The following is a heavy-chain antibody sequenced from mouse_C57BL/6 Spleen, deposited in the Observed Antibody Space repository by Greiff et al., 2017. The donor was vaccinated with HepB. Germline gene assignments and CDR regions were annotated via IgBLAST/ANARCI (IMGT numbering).Heavy chain of an antibody. CDR3: TRGGGYGSSYYFDY. D-gene: IGHD1-1*01. Sequence: EVQGVESGEGLVKPGGSLKLSCAASGFTFSSYAMSWVRQTPEKRLEWVAYISSGGDYIYYADTVKGRFTISRDNARNTLYLQMSSLKSEDTAMYYCTRGGGYGSSYYFDYWGQGTTLTVSS. J-gene: IGHJ2*01. V-gene: IGHV5-9-1*02. CDR2: ISSGGDYI. CDR1: GFTFSSYA.